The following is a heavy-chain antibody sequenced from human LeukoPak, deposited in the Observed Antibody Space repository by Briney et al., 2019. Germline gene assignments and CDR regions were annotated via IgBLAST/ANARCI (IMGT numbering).Heavy chain of an antibody. CDR2: TYYRSKWYN. CDR1: GDSVSSNSVT. Sequence: TSQTLSLTCAISGDSVSSNSVTWNWIRQSPSRGLEWLGRTYYRSKWYNDYAVSVKSRITINPDTSKNQFSLQLNSVTPEDTAVYYCARAGYCSGGSCYGGNWFDPWGQGTLVTVSS. J-gene: IGHJ5*02. V-gene: IGHV6-1*01. CDR3: ARAGYCSGGSCYGGNWFDP. D-gene: IGHD2-15*01.